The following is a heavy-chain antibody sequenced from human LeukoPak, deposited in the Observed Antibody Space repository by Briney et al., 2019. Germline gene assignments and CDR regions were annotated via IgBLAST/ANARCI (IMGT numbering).Heavy chain of an antibody. J-gene: IGHJ4*02. D-gene: IGHD3-9*01. CDR3: AKDIDNDWSLEY. CDR2: ISSNGIST. CDR1: GFTFSGSV. V-gene: IGHV3-64*01. Sequence: GGSLRLSCAASGFTFSGSVMHWVRQAPGKGLEYVSTISSNGISTYYANSVRGRFTISRDNSRNTLYLQMGSLRAEDMAVYYCAKDIDNDWSLEYWGQGTLVTVSS.